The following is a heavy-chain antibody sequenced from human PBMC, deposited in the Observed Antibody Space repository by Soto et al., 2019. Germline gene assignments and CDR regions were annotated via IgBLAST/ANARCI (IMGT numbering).Heavy chain of an antibody. CDR3: AKDEYYDSGTYSDNGMDV. D-gene: IGHD3-16*01. J-gene: IGHJ6*02. V-gene: IGHV3-23*01. CDR1: GVTFNTYA. CDR2: ISGDGGST. Sequence: EVQLLESGGDLGQPGGSLRLSCVVSGVTFNTYAVSWVRQAPGKGLEWVSLISGDGGSTYYGDSVKGRFTISRDNAKNTVYLQMNSLRAEDTAVYYCAKDEYYDSGTYSDNGMDVWGQGTTVTVSS.